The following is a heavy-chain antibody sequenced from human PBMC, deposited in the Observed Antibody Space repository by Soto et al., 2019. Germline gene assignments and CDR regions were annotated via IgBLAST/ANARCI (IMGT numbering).Heavy chain of an antibody. CDR2: ISGSGGST. CDR3: AKVHDFWSGSHDY. D-gene: IGHD3-3*01. CDR1: GFTFSSYA. J-gene: IGHJ4*02. V-gene: IGHV3-23*01. Sequence: GGSLRLSCAASGFTFSSYAMSWARQAPGKGLEWVSAISGSGGSTYYADSVKGRFTISRDNSKNTLYLQMNSLRAEDTAVYYCAKVHDFWSGSHDYWGQGTLVTVSS.